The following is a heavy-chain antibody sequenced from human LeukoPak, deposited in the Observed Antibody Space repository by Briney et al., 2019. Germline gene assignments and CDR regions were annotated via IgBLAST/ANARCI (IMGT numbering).Heavy chain of an antibody. D-gene: IGHD5-24*01. J-gene: IGHJ6*03. CDR3: AKVPGRDGYNYYYMDV. Sequence: GGSLRLSRAASGFTVSSNYMSWVRQAPGKGLEWVSVIYSGGSTYYADSVKGRFTISRDNSKNTLYLQMNSLRAEDTAVYYCAKVPGRDGYNYYYMDVWGKGTTVTVSS. CDR1: GFTVSSNY. V-gene: IGHV3-66*01. CDR2: IYSGGST.